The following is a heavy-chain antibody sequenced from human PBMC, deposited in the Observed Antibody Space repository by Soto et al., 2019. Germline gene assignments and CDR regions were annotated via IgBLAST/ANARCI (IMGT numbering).Heavy chain of an antibody. J-gene: IGHJ6*02. D-gene: IGHD2-8*01. CDR1: GYSFTDYH. V-gene: IGHV1-2*04. CDR2: INPKSGGT. Sequence: GASVKVSFKASGYSFTDYHIHWLRQAPGQGLEWLGRINPKSGGTSTAQKFQGWVTMTRDRSISTVYMELTRLRSDDTAVYFCARGHSTDCSNGVCSFFYNHEMDVWGQGTTVTVSS. CDR3: ARGHSTDCSNGVCSFFYNHEMDV.